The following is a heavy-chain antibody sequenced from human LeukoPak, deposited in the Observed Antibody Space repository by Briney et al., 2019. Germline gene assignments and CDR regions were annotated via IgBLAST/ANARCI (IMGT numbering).Heavy chain of an antibody. CDR3: ARLSPIVVAPGALDI. CDR1: GFTFSDYP. V-gene: IGHV3-64*01. Sequence: GGSLRLSCAASGFTFSDYPMHWVRQAPGKGLEYVSAITTNGGTTYYATSVKGRFIISRDNSKNTLYLQMGSLRVEDMGVYYRARLSPIVVAPGALDIWGQGTMVTVSS. D-gene: IGHD2-15*01. J-gene: IGHJ3*02. CDR2: ITTNGGTT.